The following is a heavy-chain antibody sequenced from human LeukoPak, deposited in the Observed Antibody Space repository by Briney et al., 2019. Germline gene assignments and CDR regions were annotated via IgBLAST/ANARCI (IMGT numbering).Heavy chain of an antibody. CDR1: GGTFSSYT. J-gene: IGHJ4*02. D-gene: IGHD6-6*01. Sequence: ASVKVSCKASGGTFSSYTISWVRQAPGQGLEWMGWISAYTGNTNYAQKVQGRVTMTTDTSTSTGYMELRSLRFDDTAVYYCARDTGYSSSSVDSWGQGTLVTVSS. CDR2: ISAYTGNT. CDR3: ARDTGYSSSSVDS. V-gene: IGHV1-18*01.